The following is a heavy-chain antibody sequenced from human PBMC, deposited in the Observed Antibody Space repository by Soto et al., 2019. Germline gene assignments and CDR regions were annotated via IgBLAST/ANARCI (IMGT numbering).Heavy chain of an antibody. CDR1: VGSIRSSSYY. Sequence: PSETLSLTCSVSVGSIRSSSYYWGWIRQPPGKGLEWIGSIYHNGNTYYSSSLKSRVTISVDTSKTQFSMKLNSVTAADTAVYYCAILESNMHVWGRGTTVTVYS. J-gene: IGHJ6*02. CDR3: AILESNMHV. CDR2: IYHNGNT. V-gene: IGHV4-39*01. D-gene: IGHD3-3*01.